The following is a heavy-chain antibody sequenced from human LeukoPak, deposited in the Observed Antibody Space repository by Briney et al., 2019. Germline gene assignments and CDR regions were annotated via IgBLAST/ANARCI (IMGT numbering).Heavy chain of an antibody. D-gene: IGHD5-12*01. CDR1: GFTFTSFG. V-gene: IGHV1-18*01. CDR3: ARRSGYDRRAGTLDI. J-gene: IGHJ3*02. CDR2: ISGYKGDT. Sequence: GASVKVSCKASGFTFTSFGFSWVRQAPGQGLEWVGWISGYKGDTSHDQKFQGRVTISTDTSTNTAYMDLRSLTSDDTAVYYCARRSGYDRRAGTLDIWGQGTMVTVSS.